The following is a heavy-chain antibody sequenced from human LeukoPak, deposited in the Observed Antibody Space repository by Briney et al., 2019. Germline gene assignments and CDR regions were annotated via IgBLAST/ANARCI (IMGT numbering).Heavy chain of an antibody. J-gene: IGHJ4*02. CDR2: INHSGST. CDR3: ASPWLANGY. CDR1: GGSFSGYY. V-gene: IGHV4-34*01. Sequence: PSEALSLTCAVYGGSFSGYYWSWIRQPAGKGLEWIGEINHSGSTNYNPSLKSRVTISVDTSKNQFSLKLSSVTAADTAVYYCASPWLANGYWGQGTLVTVSS. D-gene: IGHD6-19*01.